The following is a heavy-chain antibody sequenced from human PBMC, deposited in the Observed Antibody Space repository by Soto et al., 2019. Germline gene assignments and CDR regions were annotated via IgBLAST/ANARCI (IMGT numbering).Heavy chain of an antibody. V-gene: IGHV3-30*03. D-gene: IGHD3-10*01. CDR3: APWFGAVDS. CDR1: GFTFSSYG. CDR2: ISYDGSNK. Sequence: QVQLVESGGGVVQPGRSLRLSCAASGFTFSSYGMHWVRQAPGKGLEWVAVISYDGSNKNYADSVKGRFTISRDNSKNTLYLQMNSLRAEEAAVYYRAPWFGAVDSWGQGTLVTVSS. J-gene: IGHJ4*02.